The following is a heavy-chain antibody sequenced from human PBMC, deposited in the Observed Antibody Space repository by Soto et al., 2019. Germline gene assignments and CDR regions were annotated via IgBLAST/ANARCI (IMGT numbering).Heavy chain of an antibody. Sequence: GGSLRLSCAASGFTFSNYWMSWVRQAPGKGLEWVANLKHNGIERYSVDSVKGRFTISRDNVKNLLYLQMNSMRVDDTAVYYCARVKGDYYGSGSRDCWGQGTLVTVSS. CDR1: GFTFSNYW. V-gene: IGHV3-7*01. CDR3: ARVKGDYYGSGSRDC. D-gene: IGHD3-10*01. CDR2: LKHNGIER. J-gene: IGHJ4*02.